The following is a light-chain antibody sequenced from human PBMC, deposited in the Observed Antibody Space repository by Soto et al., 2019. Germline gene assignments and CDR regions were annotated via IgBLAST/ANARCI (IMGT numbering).Light chain of an antibody. CDR1: QSISSY. CDR3: QQSYSTPLT. Sequence: DIQMTQSPSSLSASVGDRVLITFRASQSISSYLNWYQQKPGKAPKLLIYAASSLQSGVPSRFSGSGSGTDFTLTISSLQPEDFATYYCQQSYSTPLTFGGGTKVDIK. CDR2: AAS. J-gene: IGKJ4*01. V-gene: IGKV1-39*01.